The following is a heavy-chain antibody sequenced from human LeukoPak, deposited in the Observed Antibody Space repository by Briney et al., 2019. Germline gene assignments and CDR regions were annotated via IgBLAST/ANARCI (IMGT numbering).Heavy chain of an antibody. J-gene: IGHJ3*02. CDR2: ISYDGSNK. V-gene: IGHV3-30*18. CDR3: AKPYSSGWFFDI. Sequence: GGSLRLSCAASGFTFSSYGMHWVRQAPGKGLEGVAVISYDGSNKYYADSVKGRFTISRDNSKNTLYLQMNSLRAEDTAVYYCAKPYSSGWFFDIWGRGTMVTVSS. CDR1: GFTFSSYG. D-gene: IGHD6-19*01.